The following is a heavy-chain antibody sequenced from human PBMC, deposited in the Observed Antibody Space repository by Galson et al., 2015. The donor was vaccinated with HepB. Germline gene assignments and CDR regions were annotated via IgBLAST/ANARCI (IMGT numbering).Heavy chain of an antibody. D-gene: IGHD2-2*01. Sequence: SVKVSCKASGYTFTKYAMQWVRQAPGQRLEWMGWINAGNGDTKSSQKFQDRVTINRDTSASTAYMELSSLKSEDTAIYYCARLTYPPSYYSGMDVWGQGTTVTVSS. V-gene: IGHV1-3*01. CDR1: GYTFTKYA. J-gene: IGHJ6*02. CDR2: INAGNGDT. CDR3: ARLTYPPSYYSGMDV.